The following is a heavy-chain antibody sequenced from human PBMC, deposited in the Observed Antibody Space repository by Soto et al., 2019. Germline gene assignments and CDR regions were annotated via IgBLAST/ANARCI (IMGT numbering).Heavy chain of an antibody. V-gene: IGHV3-23*01. D-gene: IGHD2-2*01. CDR2: ISGNGVGT. CDR3: AKYWSCSSTSCYFTTYKGHMDV. J-gene: IGHJ6*02. CDR1: GFTFSMYA. Sequence: GGSLRLSCAASGFTFSMYAISWVRQAPWKGLEWVSAISGNGVGTYDADSVRGRFTISRDNSRNRLYLQMNSLRTEDSAVYYCAKYWSCSSTSCYFTTYKGHMDVWGQGTTVTVSS.